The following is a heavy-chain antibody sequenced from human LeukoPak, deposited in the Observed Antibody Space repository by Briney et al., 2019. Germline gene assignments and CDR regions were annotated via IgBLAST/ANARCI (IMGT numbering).Heavy chain of an antibody. CDR2: ISSSSSYI. Sequence: PGGSLRLSCAASGFTFSSYSMNWVRQAPGKGLECVSSISSSSSYIYYADSVKGRFTISRDNAKNSLYLQMNSLRAEDTAVYYCARDYYGSGSSDYWGQGTLVTVSS. CDR1: GFTFSSYS. J-gene: IGHJ4*02. D-gene: IGHD3-10*01. V-gene: IGHV3-21*01. CDR3: ARDYYGSGSSDY.